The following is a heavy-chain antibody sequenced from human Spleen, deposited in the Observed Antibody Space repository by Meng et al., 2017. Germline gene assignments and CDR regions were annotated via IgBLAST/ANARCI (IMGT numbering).Heavy chain of an antibody. CDR2: ISYDGSNK. D-gene: IGHD3-10*01. Sequence: GESLKISCAASGFTFSSYAMHWVRQAPGKGLEWVAVISYDGSNKYYADSVKGRFTISRDNSKNTLYLQMNSLRAEDTAVYYCAKVEEYYYGSGSYPFDYWGQGTLVTVSS. CDR1: GFTFSSYA. V-gene: IGHV3-30*07. J-gene: IGHJ4*02. CDR3: AKVEEYYYGSGSYPFDY.